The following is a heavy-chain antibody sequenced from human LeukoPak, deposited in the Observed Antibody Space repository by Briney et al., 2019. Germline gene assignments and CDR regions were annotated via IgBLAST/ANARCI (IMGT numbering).Heavy chain of an antibody. D-gene: IGHD2-8*01. CDR2: INHSGST. Sequence: SETLSLTCAVYGGSFSGYYWSWIRQPPGKGLEWIGEINHSGSTNYNTPLNSRVTMSVDTSKNQFSLKLSSVTAADTAVYYCARPARRYCTNGVCSDAFDIWGQGTMVTVSS. V-gene: IGHV4-34*01. CDR3: ARPARRYCTNGVCSDAFDI. CDR1: GGSFSGYY. J-gene: IGHJ3*02.